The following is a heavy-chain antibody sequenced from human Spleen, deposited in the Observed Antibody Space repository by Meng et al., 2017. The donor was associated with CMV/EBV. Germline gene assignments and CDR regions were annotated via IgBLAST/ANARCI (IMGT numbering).Heavy chain of an antibody. Sequence: ASVKVSCKASGYTFTGYYMYWVRQAPGQGLEWMGWINPNSGGTNYAQKFQGRVTMTRDTSISTAYMELSRLRSDDTAVYYCARDPRYNWNYDYWGQGTLVTVSS. D-gene: IGHD1-20*01. CDR3: ARDPRYNWNYDY. CDR1: GYTFTGYY. CDR2: INPNSGGT. J-gene: IGHJ4*02. V-gene: IGHV1-2*02.